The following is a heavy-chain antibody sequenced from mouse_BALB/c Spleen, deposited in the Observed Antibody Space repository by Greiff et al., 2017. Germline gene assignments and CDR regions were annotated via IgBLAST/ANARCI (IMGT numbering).Heavy chain of an antibody. J-gene: IGHJ1*01. CDR1: GYSITSDYA. V-gene: IGHV3-2*02. CDR3: ARWARDGCFDV. Sequence: DVQLQESGPGLVKPSQSLSLTCTVTGYSITSDYAWNWIRQFPGNKLEWMGYISYSGSTSYNPSLKSRISITRDTSKNQFFLQLNSVTTEDTATYYCARWARDGCFDVWGAGTTVTVSS. CDR2: ISYSGST.